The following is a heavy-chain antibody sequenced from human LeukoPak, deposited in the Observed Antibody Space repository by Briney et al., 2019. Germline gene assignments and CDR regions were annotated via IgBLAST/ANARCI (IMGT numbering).Heavy chain of an antibody. V-gene: IGHV4-4*02. Sequence: SETLSLTCSVSGGSISGSHWWSWVRQPPGLGLEWIGGINDSGNTNYKSSLKSRVTISVDKSKNQFSLRLSSVSAADTAVYYCARLENYYFYMDGWGKGTTVTVSS. D-gene: IGHD1-1*01. CDR1: GGSISGSHW. CDR3: ARLENYYFYMDG. CDR2: INDSGNT. J-gene: IGHJ6*03.